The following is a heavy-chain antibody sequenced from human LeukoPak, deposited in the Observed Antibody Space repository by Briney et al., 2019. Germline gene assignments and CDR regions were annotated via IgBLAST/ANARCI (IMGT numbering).Heavy chain of an antibody. CDR2: IKQKGKEK. J-gene: IGHJ4*02. V-gene: IGHV3-7*01. CDR3: ARDTLGEGEDANYAVYYFDY. D-gene: IGHD4/OR15-4a*01. Sequence: GALRLSRAASGFTFCTYYISWGRPAPGEGVGWVGHIKQKGKEKYYADSVKGRFTISRDDGKNSLDLQMNSLRADDTAVYYCARDTLGEGEDANYAVYYFDYWGQGTVVTVSS. CDR1: GFTFCTYY.